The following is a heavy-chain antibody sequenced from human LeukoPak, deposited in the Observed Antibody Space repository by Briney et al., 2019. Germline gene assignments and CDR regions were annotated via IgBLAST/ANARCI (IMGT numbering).Heavy chain of an antibody. J-gene: IGHJ4*02. CDR2: IWYDGSNK. Sequence: GGSLRLSCAASGXTFSSYGMHWVRQAPGKGLEWVAVIWYDGSNKYYADSVKGRFTISRDNSKNTLYLQMNSLRAEDTAVYYCARDWMVRGPLGYWGQGTLVTVSS. CDR3: ARDWMVRGPLGY. V-gene: IGHV3-33*01. CDR1: GXTFSSYG. D-gene: IGHD3-10*01.